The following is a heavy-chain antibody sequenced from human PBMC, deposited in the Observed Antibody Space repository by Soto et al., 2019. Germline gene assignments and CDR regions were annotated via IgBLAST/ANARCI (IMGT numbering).Heavy chain of an antibody. CDR1: GFTFSSYA. V-gene: IGHV3-23*01. CDR3: AKPIYDYGPEQFDY. Sequence: PGGSLRLSCAASGFTFSSYAMSWVRQAPGKGLEWVSAISGSGDSTYYADSVKGRFTSSRDNSKNTLYLQINSLRAEDTAVYYCAKPIYDYGPEQFDYWGQGTLVTVSS. D-gene: IGHD5-12*01. J-gene: IGHJ4*02. CDR2: ISGSGDST.